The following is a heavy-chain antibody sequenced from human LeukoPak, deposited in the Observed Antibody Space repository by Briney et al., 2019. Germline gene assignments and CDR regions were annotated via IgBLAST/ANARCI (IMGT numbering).Heavy chain of an antibody. CDR2: ISWDSGSI. CDR3: AKDMQIAAAGSDNWFDP. D-gene: IGHD6-13*01. J-gene: IGHJ5*02. CDR1: GFTFDDYA. Sequence: PGGSLRLSCAASGFTFDDYAMHWVRQAPGKGPEWVSGISWDSGSIGYADSVKGRFTISRDNAKNSLYLQMNSLRAEDTALYYCAKDMQIAAAGSDNWFDPWGQGTLVTVSS. V-gene: IGHV3-9*01.